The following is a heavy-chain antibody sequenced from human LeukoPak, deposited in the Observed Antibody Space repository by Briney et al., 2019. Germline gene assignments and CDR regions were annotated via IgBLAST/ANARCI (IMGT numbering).Heavy chain of an antibody. CDR2: INPNGDRT. D-gene: IGHD4-23*01. V-gene: IGHV1-46*01. J-gene: IGHJ3*01. Sequence: ASVKVSCKASENTFTNYYMHWVRQAPGQGLEWLGIINPNGDRTNYAQTFQGSVTMTRDTSTTTVYMELSSLRSEDTAVYYCARDMSTRVTPISYAFDVWGQGTMVTVSS. CDR3: ARDMSTRVTPISYAFDV. CDR1: ENTFTNYY.